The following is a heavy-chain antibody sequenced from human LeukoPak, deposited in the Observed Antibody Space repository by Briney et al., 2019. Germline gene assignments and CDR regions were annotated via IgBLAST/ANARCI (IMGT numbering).Heavy chain of an antibody. V-gene: IGHV3-9*01. J-gene: IGHJ5*02. CDR2: ISWNSGRI. CDR1: GFTFDDYA. CDR3: AKDKKHYYDSSGYLDP. Sequence: GRSLRLPCAASGFTFDDYAMHWVRQAPGKGLEWVSGISWNSGRIGYADSVKGRFTISRDNAKNSLYLQMNSLRAEDTALYYCAKDKKHYYDSSGYLDPWGQGTLVTVSP. D-gene: IGHD3-22*01.